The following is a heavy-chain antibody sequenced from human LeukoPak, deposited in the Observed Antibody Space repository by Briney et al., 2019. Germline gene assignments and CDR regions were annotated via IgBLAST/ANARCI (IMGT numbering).Heavy chain of an antibody. CDR1: GYTFTSYY. CDR3: ARDQNYYGSGSYPISLGFDY. J-gene: IGHJ4*02. D-gene: IGHD3-10*01. CDR2: INPSGGST. V-gene: IGHV1-46*01. Sequence: GASVKVSCKASGYTFTSYYMHWVRQAPGQGLEWMGIINPSGGSTSYAQKFQGRVTMTRDTSTSTVYMELSSLRSEDTAVYYCARDQNYYGSGSYPISLGFDYWGQGTLVTVSS.